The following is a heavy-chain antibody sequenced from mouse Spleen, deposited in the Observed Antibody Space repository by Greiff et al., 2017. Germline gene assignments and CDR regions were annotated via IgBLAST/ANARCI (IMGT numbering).Heavy chain of an antibody. J-gene: IGHJ4*01. CDR1: GYTFTSYD. CDR2: IYPRDGST. V-gene: IGHV1-85*01. D-gene: IGHD2-1*01. CDR3: AWIYYDNFYAMDY. Sequence: VQLVESGPELVKPGASVTLSCKASGYTFTSYDINWVKQRPGQGLEWIGWIYPRDGSTKYNEKFKGKATLTVDTSSSTAYMELHSLTSEDSAVYFCAWIYYDNFYAMDYWGQGTSVTVSS.